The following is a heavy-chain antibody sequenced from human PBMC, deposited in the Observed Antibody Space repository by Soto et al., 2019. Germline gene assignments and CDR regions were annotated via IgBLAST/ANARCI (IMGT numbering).Heavy chain of an antibody. Sequence: ESGGGLVQPGRSLRLSCAASGFTFDDYAMHWVRQAPGKGLEWVSGISWNSGSIGYADSVKGRFTISRDNAKNSLYLQMNSLRAEDTALYYCAKVSVAGIYYGMDVWGQGTTVTVSS. CDR2: ISWNSGSI. D-gene: IGHD6-19*01. V-gene: IGHV3-9*01. CDR1: GFTFDDYA. CDR3: AKVSVAGIYYGMDV. J-gene: IGHJ6*02.